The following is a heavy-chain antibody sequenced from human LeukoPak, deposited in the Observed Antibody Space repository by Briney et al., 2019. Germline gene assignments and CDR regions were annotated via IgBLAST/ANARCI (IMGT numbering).Heavy chain of an antibody. Sequence: GGSLRLSCAASGFTFTTYWMDWVRHAPGKGLVWVSRINSDGSSTNYADSVKGRFTISRDNAKNTLYLQMNSLRADDTAVYYCARGPAYYFDTSGYHSGYWGQGTLVTVSS. J-gene: IGHJ4*02. CDR2: INSDGSST. CDR1: GFTFTTYW. CDR3: ARGPAYYFDTSGYHSGY. V-gene: IGHV3-74*01. D-gene: IGHD3-22*01.